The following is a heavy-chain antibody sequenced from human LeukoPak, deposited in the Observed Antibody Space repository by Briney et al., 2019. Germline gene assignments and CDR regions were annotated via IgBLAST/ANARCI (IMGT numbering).Heavy chain of an antibody. Sequence: SETLSLTCTVSGGSISSSSCYWGWIRQPPGKGLEWIGSIYYSGSTYYNPSLKSRVTISVDTSKNQFSLKLSSVTAADTAVYYCARHPTMVRGVILYYFDYWGQGTLVTVSS. CDR1: GGSISSSSCY. CDR2: IYYSGST. V-gene: IGHV4-39*01. CDR3: ARHPTMVRGVILYYFDY. J-gene: IGHJ4*02. D-gene: IGHD3-10*01.